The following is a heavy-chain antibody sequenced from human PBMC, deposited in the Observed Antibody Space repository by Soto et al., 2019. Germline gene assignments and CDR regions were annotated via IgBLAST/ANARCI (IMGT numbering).Heavy chain of an antibody. V-gene: IGHV1-3*01. CDR3: LGYCSGGSCYSRGY. CDR2: INAGNGNT. D-gene: IGHD2-15*01. J-gene: IGHJ4*02. CDR1: GYSFTSHA. Sequence: QVQLVQSGAEVKKPGASVKVSCKASGYSFTSHAMHWVRQAPGQRLEWMGWINAGNGNTKYSQKFQGRVTIIRDTSASTAYMELSSLRSEDTAVYYCLGYCSGGSCYSRGYWGQGTLVTVSS.